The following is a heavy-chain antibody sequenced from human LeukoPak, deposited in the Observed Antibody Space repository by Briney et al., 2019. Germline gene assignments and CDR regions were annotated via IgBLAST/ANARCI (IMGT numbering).Heavy chain of an antibody. Sequence: PGGFLRLSCVLSGFTVGGNYMSWVRQAPGRGREGVSTSYGGGTTYYADAVKGRFIISRDNSKNTLFLQMNSLRAEDTAIYYCARDAGYCSDGVCYRTRFDSWGQEALVTVSS. D-gene: IGHD2-15*01. CDR1: GFTVGGNY. V-gene: IGHV3-66*01. J-gene: IGHJ4*02. CDR3: ARDAGYCSDGVCYRTRFDS. CDR2: SYGGGTT.